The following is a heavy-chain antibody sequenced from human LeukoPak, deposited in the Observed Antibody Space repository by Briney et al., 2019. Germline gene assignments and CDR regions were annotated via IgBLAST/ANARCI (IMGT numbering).Heavy chain of an antibody. Sequence: TSETLSLTCTVSGGSISSGDYYWRWIRQPPGKGLDWIGYIYYSGSTYYNPSLKSRVTISVDTSKNQFSLKLSSVTAADTAVYYCARVSRDGYQLPWLCDYWGQGTLVTVSS. V-gene: IGHV4-30-4*08. CDR2: IYYSGST. D-gene: IGHD2-2*01. CDR1: GGSISSGDYY. J-gene: IGHJ4*02. CDR3: ARVSRDGYQLPWLCDY.